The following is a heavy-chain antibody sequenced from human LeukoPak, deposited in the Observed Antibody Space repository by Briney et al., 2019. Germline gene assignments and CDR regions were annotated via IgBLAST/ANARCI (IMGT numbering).Heavy chain of an antibody. Sequence: ASVKVSCKASGYTFTSYGISWVRQAPGQGLEWMGWISAYNGNTNYAQKLQGRVTMTTDTSTSTAYMELRSLRSDDTAVYYCARDSGYSSSWYPHFDYWGQGTLVTVSS. D-gene: IGHD6-13*01. J-gene: IGHJ4*02. CDR1: GYTFTSYG. CDR3: ARDSGYSSSWYPHFDY. CDR2: ISAYNGNT. V-gene: IGHV1-18*01.